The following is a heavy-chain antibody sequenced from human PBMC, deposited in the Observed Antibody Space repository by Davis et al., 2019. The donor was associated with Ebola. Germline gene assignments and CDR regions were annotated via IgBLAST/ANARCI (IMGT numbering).Heavy chain of an antibody. CDR1: GGSFSSYY. CDR2: IYYSGST. Sequence: MPGGSLRLSCAVYGGSFSSYYWGWIRKPPGKGLEWIGRIYYSGSTYYNPSLKSRVTISVDTSKNQFSLKLSSVTAADTAVYYCARHVAALYSGSSDDAFDIWGQGTMVTVSS. V-gene: IGHV4-39*01. D-gene: IGHD1-26*01. CDR3: ARHVAALYSGSSDDAFDI. J-gene: IGHJ3*02.